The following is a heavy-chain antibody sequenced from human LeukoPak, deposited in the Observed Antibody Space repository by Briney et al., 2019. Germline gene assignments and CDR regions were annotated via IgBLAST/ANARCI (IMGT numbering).Heavy chain of an antibody. V-gene: IGHV3-30*02. J-gene: IGHJ4*02. Sequence: PGGSLRLSCAASGFTFSDYGMHWVRQAPGKGLEWVAFIRYDGGDEKYADSVKGRFTVSRDNSKNTLYLQMNSLRVEDTAVYYCAKYRHGAYGSFFDCWGQGTLVTVSS. CDR3: AKYRHGAYGSFFDC. D-gene: IGHD4-17*01. CDR2: IRYDGGDE. CDR1: GFTFSDYG.